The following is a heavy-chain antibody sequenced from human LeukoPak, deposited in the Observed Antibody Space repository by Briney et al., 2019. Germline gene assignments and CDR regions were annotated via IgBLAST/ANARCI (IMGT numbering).Heavy chain of an antibody. D-gene: IGHD6-13*01. Sequence: PGGSLRLSCAASGFTFSNYDMHWVRQAAGRGLEWVSGIGTAGDTYYAASVKGRFTISRENAKSSLYLQMNSLGAGDTAIYYCASSPAYSNTWYAIDNWGQGTLVTVSS. J-gene: IGHJ4*02. CDR3: ASSPAYSNTWYAIDN. V-gene: IGHV3-13*01. CDR1: GFTFSNYD. CDR2: IGTAGDT.